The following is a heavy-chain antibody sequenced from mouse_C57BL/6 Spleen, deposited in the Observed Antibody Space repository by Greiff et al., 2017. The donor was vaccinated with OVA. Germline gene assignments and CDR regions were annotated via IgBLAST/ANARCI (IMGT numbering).Heavy chain of an antibody. CDR2: ISDGGSYT. CDR1: GFTFSSYA. V-gene: IGHV5-4*01. J-gene: IGHJ2*01. CDR3: ARDRRSSLFDY. Sequence: DVKLVESGGCLVKPGGSLKLSCAASGFTFSSYAMSWVRQTPEKRLEWVATISDGGSYTYYPDNVKGRFTISRDNAKNNLYLQMSHLKSEDTAMYYCARDRRSSLFDYWGQGTTLTVSS.